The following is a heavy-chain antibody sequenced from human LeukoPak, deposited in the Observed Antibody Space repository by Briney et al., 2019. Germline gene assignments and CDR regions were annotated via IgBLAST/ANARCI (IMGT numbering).Heavy chain of an antibody. CDR2: IYTTAKT. J-gene: IGHJ4*02. CDR1: GFTVSINY. Sequence: GGSLRLSCAASGFTVSINYMSWVRQAPGEGLEWVSVIYTTAKTLYAGSVKGRFSISRDNSKNTVYLQMNSLRAEDTAVYYCAKVSPTGRAFDCWGQGTLVTVSS. CDR3: AKVSPTGRAFDC. D-gene: IGHD1-1*01. V-gene: IGHV3-53*01.